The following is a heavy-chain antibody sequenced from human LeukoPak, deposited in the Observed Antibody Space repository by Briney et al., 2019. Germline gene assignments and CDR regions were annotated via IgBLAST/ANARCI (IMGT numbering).Heavy chain of an antibody. D-gene: IGHD1-20*01. CDR1: GFTFSSYW. Sequence: GGSLRLSCAASGFTFSSYWMSWVRQAPGKGLEWVSSISSSSSFIYYADSVKGRFTTSRDNAKNSLYLQMNSLRAEDTAVYYCARVNWNDVGSFDYWGQGTLVTVSS. V-gene: IGHV3-21*04. J-gene: IGHJ4*02. CDR3: ARVNWNDVGSFDY. CDR2: ISSSSSFI.